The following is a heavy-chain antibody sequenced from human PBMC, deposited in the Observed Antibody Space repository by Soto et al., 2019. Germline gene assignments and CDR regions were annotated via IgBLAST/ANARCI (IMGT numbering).Heavy chain of an antibody. CDR1: GFTFGGSA. CDR2: IRSKTNSYAT. D-gene: IGHD6-19*01. Sequence: PGGSLRLSCAASGFTFGGSAMHWVRQASGKELEWVGHIRSKTNSYATAYAESVKGRFTISRDDSMNTAYLQMNSLKTEDTAVYFCTRQTDAVQWLVVPTDYNFDYWGQGTLVTVSS. CDR3: TRQTDAVQWLVVPTDYNFDY. J-gene: IGHJ4*02. V-gene: IGHV3-73*01.